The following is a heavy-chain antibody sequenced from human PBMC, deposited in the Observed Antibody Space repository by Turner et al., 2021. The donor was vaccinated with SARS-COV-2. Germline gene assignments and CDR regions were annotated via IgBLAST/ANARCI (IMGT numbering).Heavy chain of an antibody. Sequence: VQLLESGGGLVQPGGSLRLSCAASGFTFSSYAMSWVRQAPGKGLEWVSAISVSGGSTYYADSVKGRFTISRDNSKNTLYLQMNSLRADDTAVYYCAKDRHTGIVGPTSFDYWGQGTLVTVSS. CDR2: ISVSGGST. CDR1: GFTFSSYA. V-gene: IGHV3-23*01. CDR3: AKDRHTGIVGPTSFDY. D-gene: IGHD1-26*01. J-gene: IGHJ4*02.